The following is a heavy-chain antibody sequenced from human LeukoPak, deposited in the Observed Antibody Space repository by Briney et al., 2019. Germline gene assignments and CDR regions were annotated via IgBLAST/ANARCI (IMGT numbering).Heavy chain of an antibody. V-gene: IGHV4-59*01. D-gene: IGHD5-24*01. CDR3: ARARDGYSPLDY. J-gene: IGHJ4*02. CDR2: TSYTGST. CDR1: GDSIRSYY. Sequence: SETLSLTCSVSGDSIRSYYWTWIRQSPGKGLEYIGYTSYTGSTNYNPSLKSRVTISVDTSKNQFSLKLTFVTAADTAIYYGARARDGYSPLDYWGQGTLVTISS.